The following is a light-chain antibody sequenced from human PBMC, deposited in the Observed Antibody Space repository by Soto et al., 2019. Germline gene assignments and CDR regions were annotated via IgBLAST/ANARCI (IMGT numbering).Light chain of an antibody. CDR3: NSYTRSSTLV. V-gene: IGLV2-14*01. J-gene: IGLJ3*02. CDR2: EVN. CDR1: SSDVGAYNY. Sequence: QSVLTQPASVSGSPGQSITISCTGTSSDVGAYNYVSWYQQHSGKAPKLMIYEVNNRPSGISNRFSGSKSGNTASLTISGLQAEDEADYYCNSYTRSSTLVFGGGTKVTVL.